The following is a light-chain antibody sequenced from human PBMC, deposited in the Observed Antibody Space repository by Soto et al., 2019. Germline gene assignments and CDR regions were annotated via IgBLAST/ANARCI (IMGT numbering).Light chain of an antibody. Sequence: VLTQSPATMSLSPGESASLPCRASQSISSSNLAWYQQKPGQAPRLLIYGASNRATAIPARFSGSGSGTEFTLTISSLQPDDFATYYCQQYNSYSITFGQGTRLEIK. CDR3: QQYNSYSIT. V-gene: IGKV3D-7*01. J-gene: IGKJ5*01. CDR2: GAS. CDR1: QSISSSN.